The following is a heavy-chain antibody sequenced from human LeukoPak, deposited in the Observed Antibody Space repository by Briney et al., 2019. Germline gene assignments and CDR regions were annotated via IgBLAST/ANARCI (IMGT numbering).Heavy chain of an antibody. CDR3: ARVRDTRSYYDYYYMDV. D-gene: IGHD5-18*01. J-gene: IGHJ6*03. CDR1: GGSISSYY. CDR2: IYYSGST. V-gene: IGHV4-59*01. Sequence: SETLSLTCTVSGGSISSYYWSWIRQPPGEGLEWVWYIYYSGSTNYNPSLKSRVTISVDTSKNQFSLKLSSVTAADTAVYYCARVRDTRSYYDYYYMDVWGKGTTVTVSS.